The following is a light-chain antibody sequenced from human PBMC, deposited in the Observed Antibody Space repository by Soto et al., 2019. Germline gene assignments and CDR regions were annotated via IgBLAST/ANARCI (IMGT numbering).Light chain of an antibody. CDR3: QHYNSYWT. J-gene: IGKJ1*01. V-gene: IGKV1-5*03. CDR1: QSISSW. Sequence: DIQMTQSPSTLSASVGDRVTITCRASQSISSWLAWYQQKPGKAPKLLIYKASSFESGVPSRFSGSGSGTEFTLTISSLQPDDFATYYCQHYNSYWTFGQGTKVEIK. CDR2: KAS.